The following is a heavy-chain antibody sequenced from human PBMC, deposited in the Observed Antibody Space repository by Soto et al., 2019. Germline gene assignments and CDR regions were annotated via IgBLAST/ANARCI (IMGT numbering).Heavy chain of an antibody. Sequence: GASVKVSCKASGDSFPDYSINWVRQAPGQGLEWLGWITVYNGHTNYAPSLQGRVTITTDTATSTVYMELTTLRSDDTAVYYCARGKGSYLSYVEYWGQGTPVTVSS. CDR2: ITVYNGHT. V-gene: IGHV1-18*01. CDR1: GDSFPDYS. D-gene: IGHD3-10*01. CDR3: ARGKGSYLSYVEY. J-gene: IGHJ4*02.